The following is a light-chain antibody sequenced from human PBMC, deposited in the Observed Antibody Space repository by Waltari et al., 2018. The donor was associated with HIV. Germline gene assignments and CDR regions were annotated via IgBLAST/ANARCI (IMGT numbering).Light chain of an antibody. J-gene: IGLJ2*01. CDR1: DSNIGRDY. CDR2: DND. Sequence: QSVLTQPPSASGTAGQRVTISCSGRDSNIGRDYIYWYQQVPGAAPRLLIYDNDQRPSGVPARFSGYKSGTSGSLVISGLRSEDEANYYCASYDLDMSNLLFGGGTAVTVL. V-gene: IGLV1-47*01. CDR3: ASYDLDMSNLL.